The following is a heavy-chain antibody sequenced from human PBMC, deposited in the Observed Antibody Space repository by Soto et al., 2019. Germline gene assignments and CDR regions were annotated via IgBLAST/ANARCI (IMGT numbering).Heavy chain of an antibody. D-gene: IGHD2-15*01. CDR3: ARDLGYALPDY. V-gene: IGHV1-3*05. CDR1: GYTFTSYA. Sequence: QVQLVQSGAEEKKPGASVKVYCKASGYTFTSYAMHWVRQAPGQRLEWMGWINAGNGNTKYSQKFQGRVTITRDTSASKAYMELSSLRSEDTAVYYCARDLGYALPDYWGQGTLVTVSS. J-gene: IGHJ4*02. CDR2: INAGNGNT.